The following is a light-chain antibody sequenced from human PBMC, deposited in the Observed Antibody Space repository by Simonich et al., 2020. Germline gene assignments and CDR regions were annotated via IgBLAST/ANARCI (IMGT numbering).Light chain of an antibody. V-gene: IGLV2-14*01. J-gene: IGLJ3*02. CDR2: DVS. Sequence: QSALTQPASVSGSPGQSITISCTGTSRDVGAYNYVSWYQQHPGKAPKLMIYDVSKRPAWVSNRFSGSKSGNTASLTISGLQAEDEADYYCSSYTSSSTLVFGGGTKLTVL. CDR3: SSYTSSSTLV. CDR1: SRDVGAYNY.